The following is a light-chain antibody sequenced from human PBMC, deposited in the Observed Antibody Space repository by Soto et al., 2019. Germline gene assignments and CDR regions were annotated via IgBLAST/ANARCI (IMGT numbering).Light chain of an antibody. J-gene: IGKJ4*01. CDR1: QSAISN. V-gene: IGKV3-15*01. Sequence: EVVMKQSLATVSVYPGERVTLSCRASQSAISNLAWYQQKPGQTPRLLIYDASTRATGIPARFSGSGSGTEFTLTISSLLSEDFAVYYCHQYYKWPLTFGGGTKVDIK. CDR2: DAS. CDR3: HQYYKWPLT.